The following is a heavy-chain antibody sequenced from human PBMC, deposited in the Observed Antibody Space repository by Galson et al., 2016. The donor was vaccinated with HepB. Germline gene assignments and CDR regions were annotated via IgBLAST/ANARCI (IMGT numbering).Heavy chain of an antibody. CDR2: IKEDGSEE. D-gene: IGHD3-10*01. Sequence: SLRLSCAASGFTFSSCWMTWVRQAPGKGLEWVANIKEDGSEEYYVDSVKGRFTISRDNAKNSLFLQMNSLRVEDTAVYYCARGFGASDIWGQGTMVTVSS. V-gene: IGHV3-7*01. J-gene: IGHJ3*02. CDR1: GFTFSSCW. CDR3: ARGFGASDI.